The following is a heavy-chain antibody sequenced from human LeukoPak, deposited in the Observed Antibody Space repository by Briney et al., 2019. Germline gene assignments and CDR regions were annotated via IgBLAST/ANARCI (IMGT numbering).Heavy chain of an antibody. CDR3: AKDQVEMATITYCFDY. CDR1: GFTFSNYW. V-gene: IGHV3-74*01. J-gene: IGHJ4*02. Sequence: GGSLRLSCAASGFTFSNYWMHWVRQAPGKGLVWVSRINSDGSRTNYADSVKGRFTISRDNAKNTLYLQMNSLRAEDTAVYYCAKDQVEMATITYCFDYWGQGTLVTVSS. D-gene: IGHD5-24*01. CDR2: INSDGSRT.